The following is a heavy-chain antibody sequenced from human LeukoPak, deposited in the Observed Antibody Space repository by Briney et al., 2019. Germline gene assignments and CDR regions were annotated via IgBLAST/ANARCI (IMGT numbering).Heavy chain of an antibody. CDR2: INPNSGGT. J-gene: IGHJ4*02. Sequence: GASVTVSCKASGYTFTGYYMHWVRQAPGQGLEWMGRINPNSGGTNYAQKFQGRVTMTRDTSTSTAYMELRSLRSDDTAVYYCARGVVVVAVQNYYFDYWGQGTLVTVSS. D-gene: IGHD2-15*01. V-gene: IGHV1-2*06. CDR1: GYTFTGYY. CDR3: ARGVVVVAVQNYYFDY.